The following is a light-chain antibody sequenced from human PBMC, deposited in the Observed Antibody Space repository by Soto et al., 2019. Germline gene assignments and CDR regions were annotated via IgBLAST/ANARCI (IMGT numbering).Light chain of an antibody. CDR3: QRYDNWPLT. CDR2: HTS. CDR1: QSISDN. V-gene: IGKV3-15*01. J-gene: IGKJ4*01. Sequence: EIVMTQSPATLSVPPGDSATLSCRASQSISDNVAWYQQRPGLAPRLLIYHTSTRATGVPARFSGSGSGTEFSLTISSLQSDDSAVYYCQRYDNWPLTFGGGTKVEIK.